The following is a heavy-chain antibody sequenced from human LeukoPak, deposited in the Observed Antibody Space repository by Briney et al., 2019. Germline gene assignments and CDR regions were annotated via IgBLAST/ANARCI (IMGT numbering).Heavy chain of an antibody. CDR2: ISSSSSYI. V-gene: IGHV3-21*01. Sequence: GGSVRLSCAASGFTFSSYSMNWVRQAPGKGLEWVSSISSSSSYIYYADSVKGRFTISRDNAKNSLYLQMNSLRAEDTAVYCCATGDYGAFDIWGQGTMVTVSS. D-gene: IGHD4-17*01. J-gene: IGHJ3*02. CDR1: GFTFSSYS. CDR3: ATGDYGAFDI.